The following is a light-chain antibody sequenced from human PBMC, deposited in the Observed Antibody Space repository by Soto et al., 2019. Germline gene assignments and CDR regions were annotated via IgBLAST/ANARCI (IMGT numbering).Light chain of an antibody. CDR2: SSN. CDR1: SSNIGSNS. J-gene: IGLJ2*01. CDR3: AAWDDSLNGVV. V-gene: IGLV1-44*01. Sequence: QSVLTQPPSASGTPGQRVTISCSGSSSNIGSNSVNWYQQLPGTAPKLLMYSSNQRPSAGPDRFSGSKSGTSASLAITGLQSEDEADYYCAAWDDSLNGVVFGGGTKLTVL.